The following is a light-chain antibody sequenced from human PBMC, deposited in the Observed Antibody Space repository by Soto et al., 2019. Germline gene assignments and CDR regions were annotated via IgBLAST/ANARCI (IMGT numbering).Light chain of an antibody. CDR1: SSDVGGYNY. Sequence: VLTQPASVSGSPGQSITISCTGTSSDVGGYNYVSWYQQHPGKAPKLMIYEVSNRPSGVSNRFSGSKSGNTASLTISGLQAEDEADYYCSSYTSNSPYVFGTGTKAPS. CDR3: SSYTSNSPYV. CDR2: EVS. J-gene: IGLJ1*01. V-gene: IGLV2-14*01.